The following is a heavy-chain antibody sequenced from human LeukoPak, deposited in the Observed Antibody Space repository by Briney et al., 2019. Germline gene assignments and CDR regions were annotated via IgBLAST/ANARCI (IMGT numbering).Heavy chain of an antibody. J-gene: IGHJ4*02. V-gene: IGHV1-18*01. D-gene: IGHD2-21*02. CDR1: GYSFTSFG. CDR3: AKEQEGTAIGGVFDY. Sequence: ASVKVSCMASGYSFTSFGLSWVRQAPGQGPEWMGWISAASGSTNYAQKFQDRVTMTTDTSTTTVYMELRSLRSDDTAVYYWAKEQEGTAIGGVFDYWGQGTVVTVSS. CDR2: ISAASGST.